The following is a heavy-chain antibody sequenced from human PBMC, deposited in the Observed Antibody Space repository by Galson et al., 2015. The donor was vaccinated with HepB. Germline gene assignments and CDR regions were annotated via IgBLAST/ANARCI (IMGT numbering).Heavy chain of an antibody. V-gene: IGHV3-53*01. D-gene: IGHD3-22*01. CDR1: GFTVSSNY. J-gene: IGHJ4*02. CDR2: IYSGGST. Sequence: SLRLSCAASGFTVSSNYMSWVRQAPGKGLEWVSVIYSGGSTYYADSVKGRFTISRDNSKNTLYLQMNSLRAEDTAVYYCARTSGHDSSGYYYDYWGQGTLVTVSS. CDR3: ARTSGHDSSGYYYDY.